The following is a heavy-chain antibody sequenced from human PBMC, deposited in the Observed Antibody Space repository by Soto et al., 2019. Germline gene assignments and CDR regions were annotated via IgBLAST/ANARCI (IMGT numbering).Heavy chain of an antibody. CDR2: IFYGGST. J-gene: IGHJ6*02. CDR3: ATTGMGVTLYYYYYGMDV. D-gene: IGHD1-26*01. V-gene: IGHV3-66*01. CDR1: GFTVSSNY. Sequence: VQLVESGGGLVQPGGSLRISCAASGFTVSSNYMTWVRQAPGKGLEWVSVIFYGGSTYYADSVKGRFTISRDNSKNMLYLQMNSLRAEDTAVYYCATTGMGVTLYYYYYGMDVWGQGTTVTVSS.